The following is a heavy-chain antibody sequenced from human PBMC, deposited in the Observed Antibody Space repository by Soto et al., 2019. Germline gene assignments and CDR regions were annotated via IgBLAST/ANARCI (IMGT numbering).Heavy chain of an antibody. J-gene: IGHJ6*03. D-gene: IGHD3-10*01. Sequence: ASVKVSCKASGYTFTSYDINWVRQATGQGLEWMGWMNPNSGNTGYAQKFQGRVTMTRNTSISTAYMELSSLRSEDTAVYYCARLRITIVRGALARNYYYYYYMDVWGKGTTVTVSS. CDR1: GYTFTSYD. V-gene: IGHV1-8*01. CDR3: ARLRITIVRGALARNYYYYYYMDV. CDR2: MNPNSGNT.